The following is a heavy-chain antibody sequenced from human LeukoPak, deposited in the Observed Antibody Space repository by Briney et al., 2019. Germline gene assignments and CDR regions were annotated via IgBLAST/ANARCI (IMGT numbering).Heavy chain of an antibody. D-gene: IGHD3-3*01. V-gene: IGHV3-21*01. Sequence: PGGSMRLSCAVSGFTFSSYSMNWVRQAPGKGLEWVSSISSSSSYIYYADSVKGRFTISRDNAKNSLYLQMNSLRAEDTAVYYCARGGIRFLEWFLSLCWGQRTLVTVSS. CDR2: ISSSSSYI. CDR1: GFTFSSYS. J-gene: IGHJ4*02. CDR3: ARGGIRFLEWFLSLC.